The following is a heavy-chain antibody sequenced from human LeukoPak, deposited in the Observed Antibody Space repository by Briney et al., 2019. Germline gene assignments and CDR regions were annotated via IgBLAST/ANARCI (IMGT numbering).Heavy chain of an antibody. CDR2: INHSGST. J-gene: IGHJ3*02. Sequence: PGGSLRLSCAASGFTFSSYAMSWVRQPPGKGLEWIGEINHSGSTNYNPSLKSRVTISVDTSKNQFSLKLSSVTAADTAVYYCARGGSSRITRGAFDIWGQGTMVTVSS. D-gene: IGHD3-10*01. CDR3: ARGGSSRITRGAFDI. CDR1: GFTFSSYA. V-gene: IGHV4-34*01.